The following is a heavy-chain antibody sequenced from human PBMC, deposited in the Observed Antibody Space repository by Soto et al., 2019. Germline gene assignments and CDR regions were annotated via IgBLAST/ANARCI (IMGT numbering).Heavy chain of an antibody. V-gene: IGHV1-69*13. CDR1: GGTFISYA. CDR3: ARDRLGYYDTNGYYYGMDV. Sequence: SVKVSLKASGGTFISYAISWVRQAPGQGLEWMGGIIPIFGTANYAQKFQGRVTITADESTSTAYMELSSLRSEDTAVYYCARDRLGYYDTNGYYYGMDVWGQGTTVTVSS. CDR2: IIPIFGTA. D-gene: IGHD3-22*01. J-gene: IGHJ6*02.